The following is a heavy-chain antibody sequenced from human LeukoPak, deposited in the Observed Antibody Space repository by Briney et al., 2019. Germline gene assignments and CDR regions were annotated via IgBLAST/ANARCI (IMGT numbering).Heavy chain of an antibody. CDR2: ISYDGSNK. Sequence: GTSLRLSCAASGFTFISYAMHWVRQAPGKGQEWVAFISYDGSNKYYADSVKGRFTISRDNSKNTLYLQMNSLRAEDTAVYYCAKDGLWFGELLTDYWGQGTLVIVSS. D-gene: IGHD3-10*01. J-gene: IGHJ4*02. CDR3: AKDGLWFGELLTDY. V-gene: IGHV3-30-3*01. CDR1: GFTFISYA.